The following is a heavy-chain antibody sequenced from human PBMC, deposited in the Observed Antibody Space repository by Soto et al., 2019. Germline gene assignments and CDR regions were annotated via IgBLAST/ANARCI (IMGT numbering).Heavy chain of an antibody. CDR3: AKDLDGPPAYYFDY. Sequence: GSLRLSCAASGFTFSSYAMSWVRQAPGKGLEWVSAIGGSGGSTYYADSVKGRFTISRDNSKNTLYLQMNSLRAEDTAVYYCAKDLDGPPAYYFDYWGQGTLVTVSS. D-gene: IGHD2-2*01. V-gene: IGHV3-23*01. J-gene: IGHJ4*02. CDR1: GFTFSSYA. CDR2: IGGSGGST.